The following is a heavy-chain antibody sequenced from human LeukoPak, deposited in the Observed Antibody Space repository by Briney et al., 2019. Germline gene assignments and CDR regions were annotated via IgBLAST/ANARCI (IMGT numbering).Heavy chain of an antibody. Sequence: KPSETLSLTCTVSGGSISSYYWSWIRQPPGKGLEWIGYIYYSGSTNYNPSLKSRVTISVDTSKNQFSLKLKSVTAADTAVYYCARDGGARSFTNGLNWFDPWGQGILVTVSS. V-gene: IGHV4-59*01. CDR1: GGSISSYY. CDR2: IYYSGST. J-gene: IGHJ5*02. D-gene: IGHD2-8*01. CDR3: ARDGGARSFTNGLNWFDP.